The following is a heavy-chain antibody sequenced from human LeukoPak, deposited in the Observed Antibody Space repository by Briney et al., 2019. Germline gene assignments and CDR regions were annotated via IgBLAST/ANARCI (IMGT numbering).Heavy chain of an antibody. CDR3: AKDVEAGGPLAAFDI. J-gene: IGHJ3*02. V-gene: IGHV3-21*01. D-gene: IGHD6-13*01. CDR1: GFTLSSYN. Sequence: GGSLRLSCVASGFTLSSYNMKWVRQAPGKRLEWVSSISWRNIDIEYADSVKGRFTISRDNSKNTLYLQMNSLRTEDTAVYYCAKDVEAGGPLAAFDIWGQGTMVTVSS. CDR2: ISWRNIDI.